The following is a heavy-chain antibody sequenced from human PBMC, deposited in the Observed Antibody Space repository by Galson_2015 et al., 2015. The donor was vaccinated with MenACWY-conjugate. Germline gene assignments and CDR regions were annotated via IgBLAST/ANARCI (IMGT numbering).Heavy chain of an antibody. V-gene: IGHV3-74*01. CDR2: ISSDGSVT. Sequence: SLRLFCAASGFTFSSYWMHWVRQAPGKGLVWVSRISSDGSVTNYADSVKGRFTVSRDNAKNTLYLQMNSLRGDDTAVYYCTRVNDGYVRFDPRGQGTLVTVSS. D-gene: IGHD5-24*01. J-gene: IGHJ5*02. CDR1: GFTFSSYW. CDR3: TRVNDGYVRFDP.